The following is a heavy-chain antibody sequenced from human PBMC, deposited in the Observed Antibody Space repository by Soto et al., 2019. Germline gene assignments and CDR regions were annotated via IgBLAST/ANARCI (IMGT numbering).Heavy chain of an antibody. CDR1: GYTFTRYT. V-gene: IGHV1-3*01. Sequence: ASVKVSCKASGYTFTRYTMNWVRQAPGQRLEWMGWINPDNGNTKSSQKFQDRVIVTRDTSASTAYMDLSSLRSEDTAVYYCARGIATGQLDPWGQGTLVTVSS. CDR2: INPDNGNT. CDR3: ARGIATGQLDP. J-gene: IGHJ5*02. D-gene: IGHD2-15*01.